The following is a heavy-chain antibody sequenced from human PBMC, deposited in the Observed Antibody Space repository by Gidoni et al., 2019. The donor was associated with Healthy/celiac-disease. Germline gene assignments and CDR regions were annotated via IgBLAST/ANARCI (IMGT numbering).Heavy chain of an antibody. Sequence: EVQLVQSGAEVKKPGESLKNSCKGSGYSFTSSWIGWVRRMPGKGLEWMGIIYPVDSDTRYSPSFQGQVTISADKSISTAYLQWSSLKASDTAMYYCAGTRHAPDLYHGMDVWGQGTTVTVSS. CDR3: AGTRHAPDLYHGMDV. J-gene: IGHJ6*02. CDR1: GYSFTSSW. CDR2: IYPVDSDT. V-gene: IGHV5-51*01.